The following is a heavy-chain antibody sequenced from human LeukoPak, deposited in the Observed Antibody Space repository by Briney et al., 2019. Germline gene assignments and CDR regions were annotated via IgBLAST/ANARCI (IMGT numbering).Heavy chain of an antibody. V-gene: IGHV3-23*01. J-gene: IGHJ6*02. Sequence: PGGSLRLSCVASGFGFSNYAMNWVRQAPGKGLEWVAIITGTDGRTYYADSVKGRFTISRDNSKNTLSLQMNSLRAEDTAVYYCAKEWRWGDTEVHYYGLNVWGQGTTVTVSS. D-gene: IGHD1-1*01. CDR2: ITGTDGRT. CDR1: GFGFSNYA. CDR3: AKEWRWGDTEVHYYGLNV.